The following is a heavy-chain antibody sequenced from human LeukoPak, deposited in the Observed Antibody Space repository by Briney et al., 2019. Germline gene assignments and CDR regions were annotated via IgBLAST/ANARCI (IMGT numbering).Heavy chain of an antibody. J-gene: IGHJ6*02. V-gene: IGHV3-7*01. CDR3: ARDVVVAATTVYYYYYGMDV. Sequence: GGSLRLSCAASGFTFSSYWMSWVRQAPGKGLEWVANIKQDGSEKYYVDSVKGRFTISRDKAKNSLYLQMNSLRAEDTAVYYCARDVVVAATTVYYYYYGMDVWGQGTTVTVSS. D-gene: IGHD2-15*01. CDR2: IKQDGSEK. CDR1: GFTFSSYW.